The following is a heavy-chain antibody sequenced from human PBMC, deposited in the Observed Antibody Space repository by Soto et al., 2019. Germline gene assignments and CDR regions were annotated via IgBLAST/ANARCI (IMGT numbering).Heavy chain of an antibody. CDR1: GYTFSIYG. D-gene: IGHD1-1*01. J-gene: IGHJ4*02. V-gene: IGHV1-18*01. CDR2: IGAYNGET. Sequence: ASVKVSCKASGYTFSIYGISWVRQAPGQGLEWMGWIGAYNGETNYAQKFQGRVTMTTDTSTSTADMELRNLRSDDTAVYYCARDHRFTGVVGYDCFDYGGRETLVTVS. CDR3: ARDHRFTGVVGYDCFDY.